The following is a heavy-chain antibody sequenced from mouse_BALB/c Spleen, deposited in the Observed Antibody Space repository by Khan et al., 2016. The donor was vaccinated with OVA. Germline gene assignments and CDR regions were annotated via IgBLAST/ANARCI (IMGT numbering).Heavy chain of an antibody. CDR3: TSHLTGSFAY. CDR2: ISSDGTYT. D-gene: IGHD4-1*01. Sequence: EVELVESGGDLVKPGGSLKLSCAASGFTFSNYGMSWVRQTPDKRLKWVATISSDGTYTYYPDSVKGRFTISRNNAKNTLYLQMSSLKSEDTAMYYCTSHLTGSFAYWGQGTLVTVSA. J-gene: IGHJ3*01. V-gene: IGHV5-6*01. CDR1: GFTFSNYG.